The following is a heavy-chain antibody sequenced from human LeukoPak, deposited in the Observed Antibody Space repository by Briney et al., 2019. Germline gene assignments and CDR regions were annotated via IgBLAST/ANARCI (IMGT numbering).Heavy chain of an antibody. J-gene: IGHJ6*03. CDR2: ISTTGDST. Sequence: GGSLRLSCAASGFTFSYYSMQWVRQAPGKGLEFVAAISTTGDSTRHADAVQGRFTISRDNSKNTLYLQMDCLRPEDMAVYYCARGRGSYGYYYYMDVWGKGTMVTVSS. V-gene: IGHV3-64*02. CDR1: GFTFSYYS. D-gene: IGHD1-26*01. CDR3: ARGRGSYGYYYYMDV.